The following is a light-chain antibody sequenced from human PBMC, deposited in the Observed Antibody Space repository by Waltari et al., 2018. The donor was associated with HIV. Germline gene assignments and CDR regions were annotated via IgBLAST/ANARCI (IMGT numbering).Light chain of an antibody. CDR1: SSDVGGYNS. Sequence: QSALTQPPSASGSPGQSVTISCTGTSSDVGGYNSVSWYQQHPGKAPKLMIYEVSKWPSGVPDRFSGSKSGNTASLTVSVLQADDEADYYCSSYAGSHVVFGGGTKLTVL. J-gene: IGLJ2*01. V-gene: IGLV2-8*01. CDR2: EVS. CDR3: SSYAGSHVV.